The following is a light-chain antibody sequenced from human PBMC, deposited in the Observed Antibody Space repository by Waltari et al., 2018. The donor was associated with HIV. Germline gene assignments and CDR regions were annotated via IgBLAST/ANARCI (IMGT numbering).Light chain of an antibody. CDR1: SLRSYS. J-gene: IGLJ2*01. V-gene: IGLV3-19*01. CDR3: NSRDSSGNHVV. CDR2: GKN. Sequence: SSELTQDPALSVALVQLVRIPCQGDSLRSYSASCYQQNPGQAPVLVIYGKNNRPSGIPDRFSGSSSGNTASLTITGAQAEDEADYYCNSRDSSGNHVVFGGGTKLTVL.